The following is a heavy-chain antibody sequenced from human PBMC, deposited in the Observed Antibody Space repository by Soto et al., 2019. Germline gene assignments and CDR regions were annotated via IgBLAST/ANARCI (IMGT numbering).Heavy chain of an antibody. D-gene: IGHD3-22*01. CDR1: GGSISSGDYY. Sequence: TSETLSLTCTVSGGSISSGDYYWSWIRQPPGKGLEWIGDISYSGSTYYNASLKSRVTISVDTSKNQLSLKLSSVTAADTAVYYRARDQTDSGGYSDSWGQGTLVTVSS. CDR3: ARDQTDSGGYSDS. V-gene: IGHV4-30-4*01. J-gene: IGHJ4*02. CDR2: ISYSGST.